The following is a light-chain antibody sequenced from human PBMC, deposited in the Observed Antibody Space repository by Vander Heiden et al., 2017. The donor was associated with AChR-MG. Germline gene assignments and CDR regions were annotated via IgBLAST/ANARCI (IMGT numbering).Light chain of an antibody. CDR3: QSYDSSLSPGPYVV. CDR2: GNS. J-gene: IGLJ2*01. V-gene: IGLV1-40*01. Sequence: QSALTQPPSVSGAPGERVTIACTGSSSNIGAGYDVHWYQQLPGTAPKLLISGNSTRPSGVPDRFSGSKSGTSASLAITGLQAEDEADYYCQSYDSSLSPGPYVVFGGGTKLTVL. CDR1: SSNIGAGYD.